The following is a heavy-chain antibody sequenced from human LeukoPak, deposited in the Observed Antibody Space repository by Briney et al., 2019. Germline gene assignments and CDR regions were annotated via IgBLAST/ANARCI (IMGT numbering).Heavy chain of an antibody. CDR3: ARDAVNCSSTSFSYYYYYYGMDV. CDR2: IYYSGST. V-gene: IGHV4-39*07. D-gene: IGHD2-2*01. CDR1: GGSISSSSYY. Sequence: SETLSLTCTVSGGSISSSSYYWGCIRQPPGKGLECIGSIYYSGSTYYNPSLKSRVTISVDTSKHQFSLKLSSVTAADTAVYYCARDAVNCSSTSFSYYYYYYGMDVWGQGTTVTVSS. J-gene: IGHJ6*02.